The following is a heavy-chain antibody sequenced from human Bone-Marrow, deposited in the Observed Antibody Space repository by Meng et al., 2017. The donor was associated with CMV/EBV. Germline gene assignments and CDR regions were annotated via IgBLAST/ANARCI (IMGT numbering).Heavy chain of an antibody. CDR3: ARAYNGYSWRFDS. J-gene: IGHJ5*01. CDR1: GGSVSSGSYY. V-gene: IGHV4-61*01. CDR2: IYYSGST. D-gene: IGHD5-12*01. Sequence: GSLRLSCTVSGGSVSSGSYYWSWIRQPPGKGLEWIGYIYYSGSTNYNPSLKSRVTISVDTSKNQFSLKLSSVTAEDTAVYYCARAYNGYSWRFDSWGQGILVTVSS.